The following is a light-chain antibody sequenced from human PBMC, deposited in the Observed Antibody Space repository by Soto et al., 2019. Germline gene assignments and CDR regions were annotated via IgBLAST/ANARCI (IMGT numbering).Light chain of an antibody. J-gene: IGKJ4*01. V-gene: IGKV3-20*01. CDR2: GAS. Sequence: EIVLTQSPGTLSLSPGERVTLSCRASQSVSSSYLAWYQQKPGQAPRLLIYGASSRATGIPDRFSGSGSGTDFTLTITRLDPEDFAVYYCQHYRTSFGGGTKVELK. CDR1: QSVSSSY. CDR3: QHYRTS.